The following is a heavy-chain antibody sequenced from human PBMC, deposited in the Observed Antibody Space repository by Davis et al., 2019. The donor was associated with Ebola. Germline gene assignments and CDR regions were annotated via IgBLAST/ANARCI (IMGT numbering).Heavy chain of an antibody. CDR3: ARHSPSVTVTVVGNVDD. Sequence: MPSETLSLTCTVSSGFLRSTNYYWGWIRQPPGKGLEWLGSISYSGSTYYNPSLKSRVTISVDTSKNHFSLKLTSVTAADTGTYYCARHSPSVTVTVVGNVDDWGQGTLVTVSS. D-gene: IGHD2-15*01. J-gene: IGHJ4*02. CDR1: SGFLRSTNYY. CDR2: ISYSGST. V-gene: IGHV4-39*01.